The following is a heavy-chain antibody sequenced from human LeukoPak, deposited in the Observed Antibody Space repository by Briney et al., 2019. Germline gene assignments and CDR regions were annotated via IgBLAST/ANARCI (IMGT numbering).Heavy chain of an antibody. CDR3: AKDSDYSSSWYAH. D-gene: IGHD6-13*01. J-gene: IGHJ5*02. CDR1: GFTFSSYA. Sequence: GGSLRLSCAASGFTFSSYAMSWVRQAPGRGLEWVSAISGSGGSTYYADSVKGRFTISRDNSKNTLYLQMNSLRAEDTAVYYCAKDSDYSSSWYAHWGQGTLVTVSS. V-gene: IGHV3-23*01. CDR2: ISGSGGST.